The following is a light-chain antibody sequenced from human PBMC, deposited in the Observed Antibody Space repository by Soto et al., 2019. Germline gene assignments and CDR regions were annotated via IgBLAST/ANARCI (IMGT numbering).Light chain of an antibody. V-gene: IGLV1-44*01. CDR2: GDS. CDR3: ATWDDSLNGWV. Sequence: QSVLTQPPSASGTPGPRVTISCSGGNSNLGSNIVNWYQQLPGTAPKLLIYGDSQCPSGVPDRFSGSKSGTSASLAISGLQSEDEADFYCATWDDSLNGWVFGGGTKLTVL. CDR1: NSNLGSNI. J-gene: IGLJ3*02.